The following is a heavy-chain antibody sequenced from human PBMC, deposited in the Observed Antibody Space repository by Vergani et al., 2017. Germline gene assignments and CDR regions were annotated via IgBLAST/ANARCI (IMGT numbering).Heavy chain of an antibody. D-gene: IGHD4-17*01. CDR2: IYYSGST. J-gene: IGHJ4*02. Sequence: QVQLQESGPGLVKPSQTLSLTCTVSGGSISSGGYYWSWIRQHPGKGLEWIGYIYYSGSTYYNPSLKSRVTISVDTSKNQFSLKLSSVTAAETAVYYCASSLSDDYGDYVGFDYWGQGSLVTVSS. V-gene: IGHV4-31*03. CDR1: GGSISSGGYY. CDR3: ASSLSDDYGDYVGFDY.